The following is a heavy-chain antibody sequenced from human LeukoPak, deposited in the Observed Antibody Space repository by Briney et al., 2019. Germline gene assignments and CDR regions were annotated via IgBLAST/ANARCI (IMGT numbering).Heavy chain of an antibody. D-gene: IGHD2-2*02. Sequence: ASVKVSCKASGYTFTGYYMHWVRQAPGQGLEWRGWINPNSGGTNYAQKFQGRVTMTRDTSISTAYMELSRLRSDDTAVYYCARTFSRCSSTSCYTVGDYWGQGTLVTVSS. J-gene: IGHJ4*02. CDR1: GYTFTGYY. CDR3: ARTFSRCSSTSCYTVGDY. V-gene: IGHV1-2*02. CDR2: INPNSGGT.